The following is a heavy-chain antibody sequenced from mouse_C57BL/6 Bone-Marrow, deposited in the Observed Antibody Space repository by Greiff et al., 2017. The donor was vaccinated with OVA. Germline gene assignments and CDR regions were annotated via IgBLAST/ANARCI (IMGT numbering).Heavy chain of an antibody. J-gene: IGHJ2*01. CDR1: GYTFTGYW. D-gene: IGHD1-1*01. V-gene: IGHV1-9*01. CDR3: ARNDGYYGSSYNYFDY. CDR2: ILPGSGST. Sequence: QVQLQQSGAELMKPGASVKLSCKATGYTFTGYWLEWVKQRPGHGLEWIGEILPGSGSTNYNEKFKGKATFTADTSSNTAYMQLSSLTTEDSAIYYWARNDGYYGSSYNYFDYWGQGTTLTVSS.